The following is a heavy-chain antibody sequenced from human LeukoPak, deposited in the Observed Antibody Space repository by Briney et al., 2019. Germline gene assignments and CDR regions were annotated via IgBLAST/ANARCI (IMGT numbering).Heavy chain of an antibody. CDR2: IIPIFGTA. V-gene: IGHV1-69*06. CDR1: GGTFSSYA. Sequence: GASVKVSCKASGGTFSSYAISWVRQAPGQGLEWMGGIIPIFGTANYAQKFQGRVTITADKSTSTAYMELSSLRSEDTAVYYCARDPDYYGSGSYYYYYYMDVWGKGTTVTVSS. CDR3: ARDPDYYGSGSYYYYYYMDV. D-gene: IGHD3-10*01. J-gene: IGHJ6*03.